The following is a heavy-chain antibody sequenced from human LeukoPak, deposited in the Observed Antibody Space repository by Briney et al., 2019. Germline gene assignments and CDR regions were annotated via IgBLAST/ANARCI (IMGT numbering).Heavy chain of an antibody. CDR3: ARAENLGYCSSTSCSEFDP. D-gene: IGHD2-2*01. CDR1: GYTFTSYG. J-gene: IGHJ5*02. V-gene: IGHV1-18*01. Sequence: VASVKVSCKASGYTFTSYGISWVRQAPGQGLEWMGWISAYNGNTNYAQKLQGRVTMTTDTSTSTAYMELRSLRSDDTAVYYCARAENLGYCSSTSCSEFDPWGQGTLVTVSS. CDR2: ISAYNGNT.